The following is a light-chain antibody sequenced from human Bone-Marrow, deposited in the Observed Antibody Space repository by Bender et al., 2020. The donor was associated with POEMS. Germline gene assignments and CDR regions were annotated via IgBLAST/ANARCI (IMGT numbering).Light chain of an antibody. CDR2: DDS. V-gene: IGLV3-21*02. J-gene: IGLJ1*01. Sequence: SYVLTQTPSVSVAPGQTARATCGGNNIGSKSVHWYQQRPGQAPILVVYDDSDRPSGIPERFSGSNSGNTATLTISRVEAGDEADYYCQVWDSGSDQREYVFGTGTKVTVL. CDR1: NIGSKS. CDR3: QVWDSGSDQREYV.